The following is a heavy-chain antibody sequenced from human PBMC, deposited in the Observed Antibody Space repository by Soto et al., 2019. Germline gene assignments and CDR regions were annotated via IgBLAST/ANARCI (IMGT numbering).Heavy chain of an antibody. CDR2: ISGGGDRT. CDR3: LRKVLGSTILPDYWYFDL. V-gene: IGHV3-23*01. CDR1: GFTFINYA. J-gene: IGHJ2*01. D-gene: IGHD3-16*01. Sequence: EVQLLESGGGLVQPGGSLRLSCVGSGFTFINYAMNWVRQAPGKGLEWVSGISGGGDRTFDADSVKGRFTISRDNSKNTVNLQMNSLRADDTAVYYWLRKVLGSTILPDYWYFDLWGRGTLVTVSS.